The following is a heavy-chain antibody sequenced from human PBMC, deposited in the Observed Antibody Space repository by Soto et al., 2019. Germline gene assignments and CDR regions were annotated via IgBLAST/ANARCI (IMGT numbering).Heavy chain of an antibody. V-gene: IGHV3-48*01. D-gene: IGHD6-13*01. CDR2: ISSSSSTI. J-gene: IGHJ4*02. Sequence: GGSLRLSCAASGFTFSSYSMNWVRQAPGKGLEWVSYISSSSSTIYYADSVKGRFTISRDNAKNSLYLQMNSLRAEETAVYYCARDFWSSWYDLPTTIKSFDFDYWGQGTLVTVSS. CDR1: GFTFSSYS. CDR3: ARDFWSSWYDLPTTIKSFDFDY.